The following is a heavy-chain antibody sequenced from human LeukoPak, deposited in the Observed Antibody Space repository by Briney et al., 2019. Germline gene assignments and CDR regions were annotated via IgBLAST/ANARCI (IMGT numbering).Heavy chain of an antibody. CDR1: GDSISSYY. V-gene: IGHV4-59*12. CDR3: ARKRYGDY. J-gene: IGHJ4*02. CDR2: VYYTGST. D-gene: IGHD5-18*01. Sequence: SETLSLTCTVSGDSISSYYWSWIRQPPGKGLEWIGYVYYTGSTNYNPSLKSRVIISLDTSKSQLSLKLSSVTAADTAVYYCARKRYGDYWGQGTLVTVSS.